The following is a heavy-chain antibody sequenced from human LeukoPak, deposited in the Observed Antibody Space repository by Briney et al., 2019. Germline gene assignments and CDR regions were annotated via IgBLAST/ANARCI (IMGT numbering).Heavy chain of an antibody. CDR2: ISGSGGST. CDR3: AKVGHYDILTGYFY. J-gene: IGHJ4*02. D-gene: IGHD3-9*01. V-gene: IGHV3-23*01. CDR1: GFTFSSYA. Sequence: GGSLRLSCAASGFTFSSYAMSWVRQAPGKGLEWVSAISGSGGSTYYADSVKGRFTISRDNSKNTQYLQMNSLRAEDTAVYYCAKVGHYDILTGYFYWGEGTLVTASS.